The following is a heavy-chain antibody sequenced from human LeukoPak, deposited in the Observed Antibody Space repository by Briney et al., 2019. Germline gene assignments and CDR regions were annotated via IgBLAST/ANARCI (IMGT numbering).Heavy chain of an antibody. Sequence: ASVKVSCKASGYTFTGYYMHWVRQAPGQGLEWMGWINPNSGGTNYAQKFQGRVTMTRDTSISTAYMELSRLRSDDTAVYYCAGARGVIIYPFDYWGQGTLVTVSS. CDR1: GYTFTGYY. V-gene: IGHV1-2*02. CDR3: AGARGVIIYPFDY. CDR2: INPNSGGT. J-gene: IGHJ4*02. D-gene: IGHD3-10*01.